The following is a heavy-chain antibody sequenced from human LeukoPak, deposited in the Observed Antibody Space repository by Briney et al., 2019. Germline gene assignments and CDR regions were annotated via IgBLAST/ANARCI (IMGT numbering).Heavy chain of an antibody. Sequence: GGSLRLSCADSGFTFSSFPFHWVRQAPGKGLEWVAAISTDGSYKYHGDSVKGRFTISRDNPMNTLYLQMNGLRPDDTAVYYCARSLIPGRWYFDLWDRGTLVTVSS. D-gene: IGHD3-16*01. CDR2: ISTDGSYK. V-gene: IGHV3-30*04. CDR1: GFTFSSFP. J-gene: IGHJ2*01. CDR3: ARSLIPGRWYFDL.